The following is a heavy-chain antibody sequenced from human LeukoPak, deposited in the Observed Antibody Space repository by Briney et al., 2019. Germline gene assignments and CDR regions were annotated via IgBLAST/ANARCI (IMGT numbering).Heavy chain of an antibody. Sequence: GGSLRLSCAASGFTVDSNYLSWVRQAPGKGLEWVSTIYTGGNTYYAASVKGRFTISRDFSENTVFLHMNSLRAEDTAMYYCARGDDSGYYDYFDYWGQGALVTVSS. V-gene: IGHV3-53*01. D-gene: IGHD3-22*01. CDR2: IYTGGNT. CDR3: ARGDDSGYYDYFDY. J-gene: IGHJ4*02. CDR1: GFTVDSNY.